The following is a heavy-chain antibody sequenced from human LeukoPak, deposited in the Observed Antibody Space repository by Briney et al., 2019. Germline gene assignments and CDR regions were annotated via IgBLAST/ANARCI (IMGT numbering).Heavy chain of an antibody. CDR1: GLTFSSYA. CDR3: ARARDSSWDY. CDR2: ISYDGSNK. V-gene: IGHV3-30*04. J-gene: IGHJ4*02. Sequence: GGSLRLSCAASGLTFSSYAMHWVRQAPGKGLEWVAVISYDGSNKYYADSVKGRFTISRDDAKNSLYLQMNSLRAEDTAVYYCARARDSSWDYWGQGTLVTVSS. D-gene: IGHD6-13*01.